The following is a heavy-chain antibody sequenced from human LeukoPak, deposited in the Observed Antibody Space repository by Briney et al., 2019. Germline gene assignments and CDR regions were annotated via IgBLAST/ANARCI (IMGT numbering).Heavy chain of an antibody. CDR3: ARGVNGDSRFDP. J-gene: IGHJ5*02. Sequence: GGSLRLSCAASGFTFSRYLMHWVRQAPGKGLVGVSRINSDGSTTTYADSVKGRFTISRDNAKNTLYLQMNSLRAEDTAVYYCARGVNGDSRFDPWGQGTLVTVSS. V-gene: IGHV3-74*01. CDR2: INSDGSTT. CDR1: GFTFSRYL. D-gene: IGHD4-17*01.